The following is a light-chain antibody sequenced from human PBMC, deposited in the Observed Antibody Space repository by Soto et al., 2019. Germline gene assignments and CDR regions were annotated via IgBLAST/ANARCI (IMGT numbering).Light chain of an antibody. Sequence: EIVLTQSPATLSLSPGERATLSCRASQSVSPYLAWYQQRPGQAPRLLIYDASNRATGIPARFSGSGSGTAFTLTISRLEPEDFAVYYCQQRGNWPRLTFGGGTKVEIK. CDR3: QQRGNWPRLT. CDR1: QSVSPY. J-gene: IGKJ4*01. CDR2: DAS. V-gene: IGKV3-11*01.